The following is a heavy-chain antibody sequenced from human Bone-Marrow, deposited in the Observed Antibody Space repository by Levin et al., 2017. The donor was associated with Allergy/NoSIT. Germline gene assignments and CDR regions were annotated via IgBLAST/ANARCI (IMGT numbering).Heavy chain of an antibody. CDR2: IIPITRTP. V-gene: IGHV1-69*13. J-gene: IGHJ5*02. CDR1: GGTFNTYA. CDR3: GRGVERATIRGWFDP. D-gene: IGHD5-12*01. Sequence: GASVKVSCKASGGTFNTYAITWVRLAPGQGLEWMGGIIPITRTPTYAQGLQGRVTITADESTSTVYMELTSLRSEDTAVYYCGRGVERATIRGWFDPWGQGTLVTVSS.